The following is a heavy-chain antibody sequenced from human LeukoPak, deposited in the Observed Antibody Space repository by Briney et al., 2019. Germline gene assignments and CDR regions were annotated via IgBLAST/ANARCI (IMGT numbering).Heavy chain of an antibody. D-gene: IGHD3-22*01. Sequence: PGGSLRLSCAASGFTFSSYSMNWVRQAPGKGLEWVSSISSSSSYIYYAHSVKGRFTISRDNAKNSLYLQMNSLRGEDTAVYYCARVPYYYDSSGYYYEPYWYFDLWGRGTLVTVSS. J-gene: IGHJ2*01. CDR1: GFTFSSYS. CDR3: ARVPYYYDSSGYYYEPYWYFDL. CDR2: ISSSSSYI. V-gene: IGHV3-21*01.